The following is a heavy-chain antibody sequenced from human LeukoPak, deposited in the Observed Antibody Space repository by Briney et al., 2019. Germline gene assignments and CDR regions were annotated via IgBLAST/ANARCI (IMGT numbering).Heavy chain of an antibody. D-gene: IGHD5-18*01. CDR3: AGRPTGYSSGYIH. J-gene: IGHJ4*02. Sequence: GGSLRLSCVASGITFSNYAVSWVRQAPEKGLDWVSVISGSAHKIRYADSVKGRFTISRDNSENIVYLQMNNLRVEDTAVYYCAGRPTGYSSGYIHWGQGILVTVSS. V-gene: IGHV3-23*01. CDR1: GITFSNYA. CDR2: ISGSAHKI.